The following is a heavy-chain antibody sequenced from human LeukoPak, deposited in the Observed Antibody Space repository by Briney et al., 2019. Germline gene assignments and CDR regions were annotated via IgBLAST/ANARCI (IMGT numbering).Heavy chain of an antibody. D-gene: IGHD7-27*01. CDR1: GFTFDDYG. V-gene: IGHV3-20*04. J-gene: IGHJ6*03. Sequence: GGSLRLSCAASGFTFDDYGMSWVRQAPGKGLEWVSGINWNGGSTGYADSVKGRFTISRDNAKNSLYLQMNSLRAEDTALYYCASLAGDPGDYYYYMDVWGKGTTVTISS. CDR3: ASLAGDPGDYYYYMDV. CDR2: INWNGGST.